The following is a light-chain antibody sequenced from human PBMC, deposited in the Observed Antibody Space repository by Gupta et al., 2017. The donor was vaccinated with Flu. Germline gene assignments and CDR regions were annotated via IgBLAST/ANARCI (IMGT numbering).Light chain of an antibody. V-gene: IGKV3-20*01. CDR2: GAS. CDR3: QQDGSSPWT. J-gene: IGKJ1*01. Sequence: EIVLTQSPGTLSLSPGERATLSCRASQSVSSSYLAWYQQKPGQAPRLLIYGASSTATGLPDRFSGSGSGTDFTLTISMLDPEDFAVYYCQQDGSSPWTFGQGTKVEIK. CDR1: QSVSSSY.